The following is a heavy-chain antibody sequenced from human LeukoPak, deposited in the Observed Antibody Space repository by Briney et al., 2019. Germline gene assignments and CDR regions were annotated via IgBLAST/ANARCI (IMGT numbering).Heavy chain of an antibody. CDR3: ARDRYYDTSGSFDY. D-gene: IGHD3-22*01. CDR2: INWNGGST. CDR1: EYTFSNYA. Sequence: GGSLRLSCVASEYTFSNYAMSWVRQAPGKGLEWVSGINWNGGSTGYADSVKGRFTISRDNAKNSLYLQMNSLRAEDTALYYCARDRYYDTSGSFDYWGQGTLVTVSS. V-gene: IGHV3-20*04. J-gene: IGHJ4*02.